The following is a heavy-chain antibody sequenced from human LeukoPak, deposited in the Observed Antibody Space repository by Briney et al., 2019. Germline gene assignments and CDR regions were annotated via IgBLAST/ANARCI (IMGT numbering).Heavy chain of an antibody. CDR2: SSGSGTHT. CDR1: GFTFSSHG. J-gene: IGHJ3*01. V-gene: IGHV3-23*01. CDR3: AKRAAYSRSSLVLPFDAFDL. D-gene: IGHD6-6*01. Sequence: PGGSLRLSCAASGFTFSSHGMNWVRQPTGKGLEWASVSSGSGTHTYYAASVKGRFTISRDNSNNTLYLQMNSLRAEDTAVYYCAKRAAYSRSSLVLPFDAFDLWGQGTMVTVSS.